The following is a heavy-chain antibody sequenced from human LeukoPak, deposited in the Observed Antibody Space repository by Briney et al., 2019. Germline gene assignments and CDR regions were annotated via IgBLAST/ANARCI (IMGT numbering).Heavy chain of an antibody. CDR1: GFTVSSNY. J-gene: IGHJ4*02. D-gene: IGHD4-17*01. CDR3: ARDWSDDYGDSNY. V-gene: IGHV3-53*01. CDR2: IYSGGST. Sequence: PGGSLRLSCAASGFTVSSNYMSWVRQAPGKGLEWVSVIYSGGSTYYADSVKGRFTISRDNSKNTLYLQMNSLRAEDTAVYYCARDWSDDYGDSNYWGQGTLVTVSS.